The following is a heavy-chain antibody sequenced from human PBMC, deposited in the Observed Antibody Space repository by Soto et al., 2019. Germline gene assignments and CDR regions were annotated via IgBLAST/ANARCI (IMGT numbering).Heavy chain of an antibody. Sequence: QVQLQQSGPGLVEPSGTLSLTCAVSGGSVNSPNWWNWVRQPPETGLEWIGEMHHSGSSNYNPSLKTRLILSVDKSNNELSMNLNSVTAADTAIYYCGRANSSGSPIDSWGQGILVTVSS. CDR2: MHHSGSS. CDR3: GRANSSGSPIDS. CDR1: GGSVNSPNW. D-gene: IGHD6-19*01. V-gene: IGHV4-4*02. J-gene: IGHJ4*02.